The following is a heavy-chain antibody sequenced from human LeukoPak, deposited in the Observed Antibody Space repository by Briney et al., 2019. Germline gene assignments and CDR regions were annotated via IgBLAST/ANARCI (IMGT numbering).Heavy chain of an antibody. V-gene: IGHV4-4*09. CDR1: GFSISTYS. J-gene: IGHJ6*03. CDR2: IYTGGST. Sequence: SETLSLTCTGSGFSISTYSWSWIRQPPGKGLEWIGVIYTGGSTNYNTSLQSRVTISIDKSKNQFSLKLTSVTAADTAVYYCARHSLDYYGTGSCMDVWGKGTTVTVSS. CDR3: ARHSLDYYGTGSCMDV. D-gene: IGHD3-10*01.